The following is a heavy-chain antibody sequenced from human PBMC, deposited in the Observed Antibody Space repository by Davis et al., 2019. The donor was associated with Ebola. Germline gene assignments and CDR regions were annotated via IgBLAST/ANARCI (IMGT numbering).Heavy chain of an antibody. CDR2: IYYSGST. CDR1: GGSISSSSYY. J-gene: IGHJ6*04. CDR3: ASEPPFIATEAGMDV. Sequence: PSETLSLTCTVSGGSISSSSYYWGWIRQPPGKGLEWIGSIYYSGSTYYNPSLKSRVTISVDTSKNQFSLKLSSVTAADTAVYYCASEPPFIATEAGMDVWGKGTTVTVSS. D-gene: IGHD6-13*01. V-gene: IGHV4-39*01.